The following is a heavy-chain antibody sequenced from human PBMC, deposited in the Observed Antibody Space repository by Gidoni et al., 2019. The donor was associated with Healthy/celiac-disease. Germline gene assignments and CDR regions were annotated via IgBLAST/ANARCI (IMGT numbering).Heavy chain of an antibody. D-gene: IGHD2-15*01. J-gene: IGHJ5*02. V-gene: IGHV1-69*01. CDR1: GGTFSSYA. CDR3: AGGMGPQHLGYCSGGSCPVFHWFDP. CDR2: IIPIFGTA. Sequence: VQLVQSGAEVKKPGSSVKVSCKASGGTFSSYAISWVRQAPGQGLEWMRGIIPIFGTANYAQKYQGRVTITADESTSTAYMELSSLRSEDTAVYSCAGGMGPQHLGYCSGGSCPVFHWFDPWGQGTLVTVSS.